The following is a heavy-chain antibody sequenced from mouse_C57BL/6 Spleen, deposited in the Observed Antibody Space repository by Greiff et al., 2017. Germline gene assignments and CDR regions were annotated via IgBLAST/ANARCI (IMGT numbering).Heavy chain of an antibody. CDR3: ARGEGYQRYYFDY. J-gene: IGHJ2*01. D-gene: IGHD2-2*01. CDR2: ISDGGSYT. CDR1: GFTFSSYA. Sequence: EVKLMESGGGLVKPGGSLKLSCAASGFTFSSYAMSWVRQTPEKRLEWVATISDGGSYTYYPDNVKGRFTISRDNATNNLYLQMSHLKSEDTARYYCARGEGYQRYYFDYWGQGTTLTVSS. V-gene: IGHV5-4*03.